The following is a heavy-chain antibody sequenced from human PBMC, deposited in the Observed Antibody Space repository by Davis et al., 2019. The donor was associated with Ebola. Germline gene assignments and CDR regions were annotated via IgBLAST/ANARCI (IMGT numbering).Heavy chain of an antibody. Sequence: AASVKVSCKVSGYSLTELSIHWVRQAPGKGLEWMGGFDPEETETIYPQKFQGRVTLTEDTSTDTAYMELSSLRSEDTAVYYCASYRWGGDLDYWGQGTLVTVSS. CDR2: FDPEETET. CDR1: GYSLTELS. J-gene: IGHJ4*02. V-gene: IGHV1-24*01. CDR3: ASYRWGGDLDY. D-gene: IGHD3-16*01.